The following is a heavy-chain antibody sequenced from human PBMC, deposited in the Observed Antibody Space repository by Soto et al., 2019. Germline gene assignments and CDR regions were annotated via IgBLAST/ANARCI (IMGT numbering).Heavy chain of an antibody. Sequence: SETLSLTCAVSGGSISSSNWWSWVRQPPGKGLEWIGEIYHSGSTNYNPSLKSRVTISVDKSKNQFSLKLSSVTAADTAVYYCAGGYSSSWYAVGNWGQGTLVTAPQ. CDR1: GGSISSSNW. CDR3: AGGYSSSWYAVGN. J-gene: IGHJ4*02. CDR2: IYHSGST. V-gene: IGHV4-4*02. D-gene: IGHD6-13*01.